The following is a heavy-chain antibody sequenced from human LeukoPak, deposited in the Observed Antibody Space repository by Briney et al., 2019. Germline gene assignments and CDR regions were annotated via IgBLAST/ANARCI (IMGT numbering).Heavy chain of an antibody. D-gene: IGHD1-26*01. Sequence: GGSLRLSCVGSGFSFDDYGMHWVRLVPGKGLEWVSLISRDGSSAYYADSVKGRFTISRDNSKNSLYLRMNSPTTDDTALYYCAKDKRNSGSYPGTFDGWGQGTVVTVSS. V-gene: IGHV3-43*02. J-gene: IGHJ3*01. CDR2: ISRDGSSA. CDR1: GFSFDDYG. CDR3: AKDKRNSGSYPGTFDG.